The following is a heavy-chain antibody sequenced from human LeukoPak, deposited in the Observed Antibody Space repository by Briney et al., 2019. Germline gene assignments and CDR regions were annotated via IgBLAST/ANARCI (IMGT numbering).Heavy chain of an antibody. V-gene: IGHV3-30-3*01. CDR2: ISYDGSNK. CDR3: AKDHGYSSSWYGY. J-gene: IGHJ4*02. D-gene: IGHD6-13*01. Sequence: SGGSLRLSCAASGFTFSSYAMHWVRQAPGKGLEWVAVISYDGSNKYYADSVKGRFTISRDNSKNTLYLQMNSLRAEDTAVYYCAKDHGYSSSWYGYWGQGTLVTVSS. CDR1: GFTFSSYA.